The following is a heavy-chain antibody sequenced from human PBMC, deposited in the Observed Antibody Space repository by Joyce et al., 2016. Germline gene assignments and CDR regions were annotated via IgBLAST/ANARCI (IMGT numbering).Heavy chain of an antibody. CDR2: IDPSGGST. CDR1: GYTFTSYS. J-gene: IGHJ6*02. CDR3: ASRGTSNISDHYYGMDV. Sequence: QVQLVQSGAEVKRPGASVKISCKASGYTFTSYSVHGVRPAPGQGLEWVGMIDPSGGSTTYAQRFEGRVIMTRDTSTSTVYMKLNSLRSEDTAVYYCASRGTSNISDHYYGMDVWGQGTTVTVSS. D-gene: IGHD2-21*02. V-gene: IGHV1-46*01.